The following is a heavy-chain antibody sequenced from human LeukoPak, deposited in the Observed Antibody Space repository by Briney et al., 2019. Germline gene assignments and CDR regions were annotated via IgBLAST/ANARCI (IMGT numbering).Heavy chain of an antibody. Sequence: ASVKVSCMVSGYTFTGYYMHWVRQAPGQGLEWMGWINPNSGGTNYAQKFQGRVTMTRDTSISTAYMELSRLRSDDTAVYYCAREMATGQGAFDIWGQGTMVTVSS. CDR3: AREMATGQGAFDI. CDR1: GYTFTGYY. J-gene: IGHJ3*02. D-gene: IGHD5-24*01. CDR2: INPNSGGT. V-gene: IGHV1-2*02.